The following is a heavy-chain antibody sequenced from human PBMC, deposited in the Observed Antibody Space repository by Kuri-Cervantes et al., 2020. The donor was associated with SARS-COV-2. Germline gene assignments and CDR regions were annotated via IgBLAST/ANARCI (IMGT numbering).Heavy chain of an antibody. D-gene: IGHD5-18*01. CDR1: GYTFTGYY. Sequence: ASVKVSCKASGYTFTGYYTHWVRQAPGQGLEWMGWINPNSGGTNYAQKFQGRVTMTRDTSISTAYMELSRLRSDDTAVYYCARVPGIYSYGPPHFDYWGQGTLVTVSS. J-gene: IGHJ4*02. CDR3: ARVPGIYSYGPPHFDY. CDR2: INPNSGGT. V-gene: IGHV1-2*02.